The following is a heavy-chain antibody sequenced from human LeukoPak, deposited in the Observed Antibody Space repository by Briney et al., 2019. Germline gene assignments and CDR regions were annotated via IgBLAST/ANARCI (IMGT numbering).Heavy chain of an antibody. Sequence: GGSLRLSCAASGFTFSSYAMSWVRQAPGKGLEWVSAISGSGGSTYYADSVKGRFTISRDNSKNTLYLQMNSLRAEDTAVYYCARQRYYYDTNVLDAFDIWGQGTMVTVSS. D-gene: IGHD3-22*01. CDR2: ISGSGGST. J-gene: IGHJ3*02. CDR1: GFTFSSYA. V-gene: IGHV3-23*01. CDR3: ARQRYYYDTNVLDAFDI.